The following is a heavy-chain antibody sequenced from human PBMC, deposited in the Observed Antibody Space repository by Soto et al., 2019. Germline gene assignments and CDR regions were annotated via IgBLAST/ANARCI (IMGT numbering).Heavy chain of an antibody. D-gene: IGHD1-1*01. CDR3: ARDHIGEPGTSLPP. J-gene: IGHJ5*02. CDR2: TSHDGFEN. Sequence: QVQLVESGGGVVQPGRSLRLSCAASGITFSNYAMHWVRQAPGKGLEWVAVTSHDGFENYYADSVKGRFTISRDNSKNTSYLQMNSRRVDDTAVYYWARDHIGEPGTSLPPWGQGTRVTVTS. CDR1: GITFSNYA. V-gene: IGHV3-30-3*01.